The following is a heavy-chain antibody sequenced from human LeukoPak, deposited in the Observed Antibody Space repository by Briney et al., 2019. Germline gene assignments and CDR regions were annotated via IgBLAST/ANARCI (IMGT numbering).Heavy chain of an antibody. CDR3: ARDKGPKNSWVDH. Sequence: GGSLRLSRAASGFTVSSYYMSWVRQAPGKGLEWVSDIYSGGSTNYTDSVKGRFTISRDTSKNTLSLQMNTLRAADTAAYYCARDKGPKNSWVDHWGQGTPVTVSS. CDR1: GFTVSSYY. V-gene: IGHV3-66*02. J-gene: IGHJ5*02. CDR2: IYSGGST. D-gene: IGHD2-15*01.